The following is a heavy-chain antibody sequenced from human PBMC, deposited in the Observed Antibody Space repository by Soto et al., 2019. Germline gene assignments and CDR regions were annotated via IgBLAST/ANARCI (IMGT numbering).Heavy chain of an antibody. CDR3: ASPSAWSPLDKYFQH. Sequence: GASVKVSCKASGCTFSIYAISWVRQAPGQGLEWMGGIIPIFGTANHAQRFQGRVTITADESTSTAYMELSSLRSEDTAVYYCASPSAWSPLDKYFQHWGQGTLVTVSS. CDR1: GCTFSIYA. D-gene: IGHD2-8*01. J-gene: IGHJ1*01. V-gene: IGHV1-69*13. CDR2: IIPIFGTA.